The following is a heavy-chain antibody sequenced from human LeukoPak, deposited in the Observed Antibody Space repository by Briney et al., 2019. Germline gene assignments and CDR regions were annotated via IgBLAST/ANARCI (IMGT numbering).Heavy chain of an antibody. J-gene: IGHJ4*02. CDR1: GFTFSSYG. D-gene: IGHD6-13*01. CDR2: IWYDGSNK. CDR3: ARFRGSAAAGTGLDY. V-gene: IGHV3-33*01. Sequence: GGSLRLSCAASGFTFSSYGMHWVRQAPGKGLEWVAVIWYDGSNKYYADSVKGRFTISRDNSKNTLYLQMNSLRAEDTAVYYCARFRGSAAAGTGLDYWGQGTLVTVSS.